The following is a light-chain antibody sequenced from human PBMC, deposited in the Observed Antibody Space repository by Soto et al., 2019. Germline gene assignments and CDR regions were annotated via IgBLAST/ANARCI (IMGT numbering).Light chain of an antibody. CDR2: DAS. V-gene: IGKV3-11*01. CDR3: QQRSNWPIT. Sequence: EIVLTQSPDTLSVSPGESATLSCRASQRVYSNLAWYQQRPGQAPRLLIYDASNRATGIPARFSGSGSGTDFTLTISSLEPEDFAVYYCQQRSNWPITFGQGTRLEIK. J-gene: IGKJ5*01. CDR1: QRVYSN.